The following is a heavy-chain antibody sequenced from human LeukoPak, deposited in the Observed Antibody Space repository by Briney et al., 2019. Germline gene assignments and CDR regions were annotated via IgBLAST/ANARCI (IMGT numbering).Heavy chain of an antibody. D-gene: IGHD3-10*01. Sequence: PGGSLRLSCAASGFTFSSYAMHWVRQAPGKGLEWVAVISYDGSNKYYADSVKGRFTISRDNSKNTLYLQMNSLRDEDTAVYYCARDTWFGDLLDYWGQGTLVTVSS. CDR3: ARDTWFGDLLDY. CDR2: ISYDGSNK. CDR1: GFTFSSYA. V-gene: IGHV3-30-3*01. J-gene: IGHJ4*02.